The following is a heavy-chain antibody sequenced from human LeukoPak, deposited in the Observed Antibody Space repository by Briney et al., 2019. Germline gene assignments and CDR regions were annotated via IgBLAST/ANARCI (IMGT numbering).Heavy chain of an antibody. J-gene: IGHJ4*02. V-gene: IGHV3-21*01. D-gene: IGHD6-13*01. CDR1: GFTFSSYS. Sequence: GGSLRLSCAASGFTFSSYSMKWVRQAPGKGLEGVSSISSSSSYIYYADSVKGRFTISRDNAKNSLYLQMNSLRAEDTAVYYCARDFRQQLVHKGDYWGQGTLVTVSS. CDR2: ISSSSSYI. CDR3: ARDFRQQLVHKGDY.